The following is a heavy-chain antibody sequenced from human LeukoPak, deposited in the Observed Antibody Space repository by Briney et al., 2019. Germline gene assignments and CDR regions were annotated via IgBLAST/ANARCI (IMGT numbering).Heavy chain of an antibody. D-gene: IGHD3-10*01. V-gene: IGHV1-18*01. CDR3: ARPLWFGELLGGYGY. J-gene: IGHJ4*02. Sequence: VASVKVSCKASGYTFTSYGISWVRQAPGQGLEWMGWISAYNGNTNYAQKLQGRVTMTTDTSTSTAYMELRSLRSDDTAVYYCARPLWFGELLGGYGYWGQGTLVTVSS. CDR2: ISAYNGNT. CDR1: GYTFTSYG.